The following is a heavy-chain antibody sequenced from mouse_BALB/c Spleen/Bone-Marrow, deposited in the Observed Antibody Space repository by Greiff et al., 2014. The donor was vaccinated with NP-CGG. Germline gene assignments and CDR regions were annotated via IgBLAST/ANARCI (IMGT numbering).Heavy chain of an antibody. CDR2: IFPGDGDT. D-gene: IGHD2-1*01. Sequence: VQLKQSGPELVKPGASVKISCKASGYAFSSSWMNWVKQRPGQGLEWIGRIFPGDGDTYYNEKFKGKATLTADKSSSTAYMQLRRLTSVSADVDVYACSNCNSAIDYWGQGTSVTVSS. V-gene: IGHV1-82*01. CDR3: ACSNCNSAIDY. J-gene: IGHJ4*01. CDR1: GYAFSSSW.